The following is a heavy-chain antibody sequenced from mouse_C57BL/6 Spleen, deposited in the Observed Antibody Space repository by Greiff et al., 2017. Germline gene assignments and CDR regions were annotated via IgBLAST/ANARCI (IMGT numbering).Heavy chain of an antibody. Sequence: VQLQQSGPELVKPGASVKISCKASGYTFTDYYMNWVKQSHGKSLEWIGDINPNNGGTSYNQKFKGKATLTVDKSSSTAYMELRSLTSEDSAVYYCARDGSSWGYFDVWGTGTTVTVSS. J-gene: IGHJ1*03. D-gene: IGHD1-1*01. CDR1: GYTFTDYY. CDR2: INPNNGGT. CDR3: ARDGSSWGYFDV. V-gene: IGHV1-26*01.